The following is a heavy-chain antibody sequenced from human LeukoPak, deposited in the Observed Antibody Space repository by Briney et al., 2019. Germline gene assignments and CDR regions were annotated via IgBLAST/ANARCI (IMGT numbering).Heavy chain of an antibody. D-gene: IGHD2-15*01. V-gene: IGHV3-23*01. Sequence: QSGGSLRLSCAASGITFSSYGMSWVRQAPGKGLEWVSSISSTGGTTYYADSVKGRFNISRDNSKNTVDVQMNSLRDEDTAIYYCAKNGDRGAYCTGGTCYPYFYYYMDVWGKGTTVTI. CDR1: GITFSSYG. CDR2: ISSTGGTT. J-gene: IGHJ6*03. CDR3: AKNGDRGAYCTGGTCYPYFYYYMDV.